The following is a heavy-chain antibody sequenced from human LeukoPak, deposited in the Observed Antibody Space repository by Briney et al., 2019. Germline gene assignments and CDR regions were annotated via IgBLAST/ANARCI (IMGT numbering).Heavy chain of an antibody. CDR1: GYTFTSSD. CDR3: ARGLRVRLRQNSRNFHYNMDV. V-gene: IGHV1-8*01. D-gene: IGHD5-12*01. Sequence: ASVKVSCKASGYTFTSSDINWVRQAPGQGLEWMGWMNPNSGTTGHAQEFQGRVTMTRNTSISTAYMELTSLRSDDTAVYYCARGLRVRLRQNSRNFHYNMDVWGQGTTVTVSS. CDR2: MNPNSGTT. J-gene: IGHJ6*02.